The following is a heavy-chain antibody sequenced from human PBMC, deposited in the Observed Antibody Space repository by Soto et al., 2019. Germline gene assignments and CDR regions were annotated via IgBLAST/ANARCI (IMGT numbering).Heavy chain of an antibody. CDR2: ISSSSTYI. V-gene: IGHV3-21*01. D-gene: IGHD3-3*01. J-gene: IGHJ5*02. Sequence: EVQLVESGGGLVKPGGSLRLSCAASGFPFSRYSMNWVRHSPGKGLEWVSSISSSSTYIYYADSVKGRFTISRDNAKNSVYLQMNTLTAEDTAVYYCARDLRQYDFWSAANWFDPWGQGTLVTVSS. CDR1: GFPFSRYS. CDR3: ARDLRQYDFWSAANWFDP.